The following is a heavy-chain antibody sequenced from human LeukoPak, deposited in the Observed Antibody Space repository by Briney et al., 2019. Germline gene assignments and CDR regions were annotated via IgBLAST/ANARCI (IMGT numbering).Heavy chain of an antibody. Sequence: GGSLRLSCAASGFTFDDYAMHWVRQAPGKGMEWVSLISGDGGSTYYADSVKGRFTISRDNSKNSLYLQMNSLRTEDTALYYCAKDPGRYGDYVVDYWGQGTLVTVSS. CDR2: ISGDGGST. J-gene: IGHJ4*02. CDR3: AKDPGRYGDYVVDY. CDR1: GFTFDDYA. D-gene: IGHD4-17*01. V-gene: IGHV3-43*02.